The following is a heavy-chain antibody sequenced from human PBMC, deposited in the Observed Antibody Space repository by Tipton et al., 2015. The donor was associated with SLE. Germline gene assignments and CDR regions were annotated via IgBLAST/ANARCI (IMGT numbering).Heavy chain of an antibody. CDR1: GYSISSGYY. Sequence: LRLSCAVSGYSISSGYYWGWIRQPPGKGLEWIGSIYHSGSTYYNPSLKSRVTISVDTSKNQFSLKLSSVTAADTAVYYCASAVVVNNDWYFDLWGRGTLVTASS. CDR2: IYHSGST. D-gene: IGHD3-22*01. V-gene: IGHV4-38-2*01. CDR3: ASAVVVNNDWYFDL. J-gene: IGHJ2*01.